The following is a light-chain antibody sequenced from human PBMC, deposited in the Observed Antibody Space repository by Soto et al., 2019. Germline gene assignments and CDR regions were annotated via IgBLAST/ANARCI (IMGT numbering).Light chain of an antibody. CDR3: GTWDSSLNIGV. V-gene: IGLV1-51*01. CDR2: DDS. J-gene: IGLJ2*01. CDR1: SSNIGKNH. Sequence: QSVLTQPPSVSAAPGQKVTISCSGSSSNIGKNHVSWYQQSPGTAPKLLIYDDSDQASGIPDRFSGSKSGTSATLGITGLQTGDEAVYYCGTWDSSLNIGVFGRGTKLTVL.